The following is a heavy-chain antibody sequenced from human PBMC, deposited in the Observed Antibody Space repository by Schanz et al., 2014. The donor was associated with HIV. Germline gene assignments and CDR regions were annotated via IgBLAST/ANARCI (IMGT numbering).Heavy chain of an antibody. D-gene: IGHD2-15*01. CDR2: ITGSGVST. J-gene: IGHJ4*02. Sequence: EEQLLESGGGLVQPGGSLRLSCAASGFTFSGHLMHWVRRAPGKGLEWVSGITGSGVSTYYADSVKGRFTISRDNSKNTLYLQMNSLRAEDTAVYYCAKVVRFAMVTAPYYFDSWGQGTLVTVSS. CDR1: GFTFSGHL. V-gene: IGHV3-23*01. CDR3: AKVVRFAMVTAPYYFDS.